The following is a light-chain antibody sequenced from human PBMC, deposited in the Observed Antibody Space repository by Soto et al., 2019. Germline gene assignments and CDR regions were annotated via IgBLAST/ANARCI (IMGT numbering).Light chain of an antibody. V-gene: IGLV2-8*01. CDR1: SSDFGGYNY. CDR3: SSFEGSNNLYV. Sequence: QSALTQPPSASGSPGQSVTISCTGTSSDFGGYNYVSWYQQYPGKAPKLMIYEVTKRPSGVSDRFSGSKSGNTASLTVSGLQAEDEADYYCSSFEGSNNLYVFGTGTKVTVL. CDR2: EVT. J-gene: IGLJ1*01.